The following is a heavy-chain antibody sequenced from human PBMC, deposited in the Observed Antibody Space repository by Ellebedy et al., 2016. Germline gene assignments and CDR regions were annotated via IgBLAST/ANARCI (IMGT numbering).Heavy chain of an antibody. J-gene: IGHJ4*02. Sequence: GGSLRLXCAASGFTVSSNYMSWVRQAPGKGLEWVSVIYSGGSTYYADSVKGRFTISRDNSKNTLYLQMNSLRAEDTAVYYCAKDEGWRYFDWALWDYWGQGTLVTVSS. V-gene: IGHV3-53*01. D-gene: IGHD3-9*01. CDR3: AKDEGWRYFDWALWDY. CDR2: IYSGGST. CDR1: GFTVSSNY.